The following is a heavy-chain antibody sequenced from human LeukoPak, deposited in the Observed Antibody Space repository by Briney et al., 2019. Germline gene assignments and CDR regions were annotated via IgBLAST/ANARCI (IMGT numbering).Heavy chain of an antibody. V-gene: IGHV4-59*01. CDR3: ARISSSNWYNERGAFDV. J-gene: IGHJ3*01. CDR2: IYYSGST. Sequence: SETLSLTCTVAGGSINSYYWSWIRQPPGKGLEWIGYIYYSGSTNYNPSLKSRVTISVDTSKNQFSLRLNSVTAADTAVYYCARISSSNWYNERGAFDVWGQGTMVTVSS. CDR1: GGSINSYY. D-gene: IGHD6-13*01.